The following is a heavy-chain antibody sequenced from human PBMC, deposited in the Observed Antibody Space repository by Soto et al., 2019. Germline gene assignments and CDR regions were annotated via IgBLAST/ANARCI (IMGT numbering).Heavy chain of an antibody. J-gene: IGHJ4*02. Sequence: GGSLRLSCVGAGFIYTNYAMTWVRQAPGKGLEWVSGISGSGRMTYYADSVKGHFTISRDNSKNTVYLQMNNLSAADTAVYYCARTGHFDYWGQGTLVNVSS. V-gene: IGHV3-23*01. CDR2: ISGSGRMT. CDR3: ARTGHFDY. CDR1: GFIYTNYA. D-gene: IGHD2-8*02.